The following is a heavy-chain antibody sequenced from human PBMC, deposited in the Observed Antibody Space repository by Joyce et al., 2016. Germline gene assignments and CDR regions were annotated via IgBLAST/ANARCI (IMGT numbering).Heavy chain of an antibody. CDR2: FDPEDGET. CDR1: GYMFSELS. CDR3: RVIVILGLDV. D-gene: IGHD2/OR15-2a*01. V-gene: IGHV1-24*01. Sequence: QVQLQQSGAEVKKPGASVKVSCKVSGYMFSELSMHWVRQAPGKGLEWMGRFDPEDGETIYAQKFQGSVTMTEDTSTDTAYMELSSLRSDDTAVYFFRVIVILGLDVWGQGTTVTVSS. J-gene: IGHJ6*02.